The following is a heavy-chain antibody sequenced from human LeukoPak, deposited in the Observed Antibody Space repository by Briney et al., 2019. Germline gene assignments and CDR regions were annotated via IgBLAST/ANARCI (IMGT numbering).Heavy chain of an antibody. CDR2: ISGSGGST. D-gene: IGHD3-22*01. J-gene: IGHJ4*02. CDR3: AKLGPDYYDSSGYCDY. Sequence: PGGSLRLSCAASGFTFSSYAMSWVRQAPGKGLEWVSAISGSGGSTYYADSVKGRFTISRDNSKNTLYLQMNSLRAEDTAVYYCAKLGPDYYDSSGYCDYWGQGTLVSVSP. CDR1: GFTFSSYA. V-gene: IGHV3-23*01.